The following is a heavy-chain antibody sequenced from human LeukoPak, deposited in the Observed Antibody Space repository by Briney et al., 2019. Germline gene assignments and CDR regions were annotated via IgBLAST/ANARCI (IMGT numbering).Heavy chain of an antibody. CDR1: GFTFSSYW. CDR3: AREGNWNDGFDY. CDR2: INSDGSST. Sequence: GGSLRLSCAASGFTFSSYWMHWVRQAPGKGLVWVSRINSDGSSTSYADSVKGRFTISRGNAKNTLYLQMNSLRAEDTAVYYCAREGNWNDGFDYWGQGTLVTVSS. V-gene: IGHV3-74*01. J-gene: IGHJ4*02. D-gene: IGHD1-20*01.